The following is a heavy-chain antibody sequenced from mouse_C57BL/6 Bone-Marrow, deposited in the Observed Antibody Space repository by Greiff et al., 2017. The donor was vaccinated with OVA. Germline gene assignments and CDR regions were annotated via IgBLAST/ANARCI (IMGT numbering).Heavy chain of an antibody. V-gene: IGHV1-18*01. CDR3: ARPLLLRYSYWYFDV. CDR2: INPNNGGT. Sequence: EVQLVESGPELVKPGASVKIPCKASGYTFTDYNMDWVKQSHGKSLEWIGDINPNNGGTIYNQKFKGKATLTVDKSSSTAYMELRSLTSEDTAVYYCARPLLLRYSYWYFDVWGTGTTVTVSS. CDR1: GYTFTDYN. D-gene: IGHD1-1*01. J-gene: IGHJ1*03.